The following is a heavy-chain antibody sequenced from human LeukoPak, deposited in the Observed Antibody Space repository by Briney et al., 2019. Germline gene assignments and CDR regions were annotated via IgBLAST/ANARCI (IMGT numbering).Heavy chain of an antibody. J-gene: IGHJ5*02. Sequence: GGSLRLSCAASGFTFSSYSMNWVRQAPGKGLEWVSSISSSSSYIYYADSVKGRFTISRDNAKNSLYLQMNGLRAEDTAVYYCARDAFDILTGYHRFDPWGQGTLVTVSS. CDR1: GFTFSSYS. V-gene: IGHV3-21*01. CDR2: ISSSSSYI. CDR3: ARDAFDILTGYHRFDP. D-gene: IGHD3-9*01.